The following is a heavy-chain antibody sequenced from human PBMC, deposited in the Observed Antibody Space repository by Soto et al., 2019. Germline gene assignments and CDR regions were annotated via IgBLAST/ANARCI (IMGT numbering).Heavy chain of an antibody. V-gene: IGHV4-31*03. CDR1: GGSISSGGYY. CDR3: ARYEQLEGWFDP. Sequence: SETLSLTCTVSGGSISSGGYYWSWIRQHPGKGLEWIGYIYYSGSTYYNPSLKSRVTISVDTSKNQFSLKLSSVTAADTAVYYCARYEQLEGWFDPWGQGTLVTVSS. D-gene: IGHD6-6*01. CDR2: IYYSGST. J-gene: IGHJ5*02.